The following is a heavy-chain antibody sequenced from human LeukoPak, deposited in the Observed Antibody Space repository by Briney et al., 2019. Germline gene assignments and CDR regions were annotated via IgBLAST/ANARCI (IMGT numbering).Heavy chain of an antibody. CDR3: ARAEYSSPASFDY. Sequence: PSETLSLTCRVSGVSISSGSNYWGWIRQPPGKGLEWIGSIYHSGSTYYNPSLKSRVTISVDTSKNQFSLKLSSVTAADTAVYYCARAEYSSPASFDYWGQGTLVTVSS. V-gene: IGHV4-39*07. CDR1: GVSISSGSNY. J-gene: IGHJ4*02. D-gene: IGHD6-6*01. CDR2: IYHSGST.